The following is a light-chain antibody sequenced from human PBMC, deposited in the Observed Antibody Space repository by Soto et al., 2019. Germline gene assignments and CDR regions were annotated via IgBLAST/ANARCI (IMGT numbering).Light chain of an antibody. CDR2: DVS. Sequence: EIVLTQSPATLSLSPGDTATLSCMSSKSVTSSLAWCQQKPGQAPRLLIYDVSRMATAIPARLSGSGSGTYFTLTISRLEPEDFAFHYCQQRTTGPTFEGGTKVEIK. J-gene: IGKJ4*01. CDR1: KSVTSS. V-gene: IGKV3-11*01. CDR3: QQRTTGPT.